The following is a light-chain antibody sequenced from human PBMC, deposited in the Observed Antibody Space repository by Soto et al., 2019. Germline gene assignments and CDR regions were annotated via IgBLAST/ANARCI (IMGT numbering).Light chain of an antibody. CDR3: QQCTSWPPVT. CDR2: SAS. Sequence: EIVMTQSPATLSVSPGERATLSCRASQSVSNRIAWYQQKPGQAPRLLIYSASTRATGIPARFSGSGSGTEFTLTIDSLQSEDFAVYYCQQCTSWPPVTFGGGTKVDIK. J-gene: IGKJ4*01. V-gene: IGKV3-15*01. CDR1: QSVSNR.